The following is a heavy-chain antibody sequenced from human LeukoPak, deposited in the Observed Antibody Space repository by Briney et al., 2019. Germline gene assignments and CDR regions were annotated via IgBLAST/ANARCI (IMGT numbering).Heavy chain of an antibody. V-gene: IGHV4-4*02. J-gene: IGHJ4*02. CDR2: IYHSGST. Sequence: PSETLSLTCAVSGGTISGSNWWSWVRQPPGKGLEWIGEIYHSGSTNYNPSLKSRLTISVDKSKNQFSLKLSSVTAADTAVYYCARVSIAAADFDYWGQGTLVTVSS. CDR1: GGTISGSNW. D-gene: IGHD6-13*01. CDR3: ARVSIAAADFDY.